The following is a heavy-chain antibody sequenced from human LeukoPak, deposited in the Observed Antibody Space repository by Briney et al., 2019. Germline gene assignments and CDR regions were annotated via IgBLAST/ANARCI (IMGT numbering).Heavy chain of an antibody. V-gene: IGHV3-53*01. CDR1: GFTVSSNY. D-gene: IGHD4-23*01. CDR3: ARETNYGGNSVNAFDI. J-gene: IGHJ3*02. Sequence: PGGSLRLSCSASGFTVSSNYMSWVRQAPGEGLEWVSVIYSGGTTYYADSVKRRFNISRDNSKNTLYLQMNSLRAEDTAVYYCARETNYGGNSVNAFDIWGQGTMVTVSS. CDR2: IYSGGTT.